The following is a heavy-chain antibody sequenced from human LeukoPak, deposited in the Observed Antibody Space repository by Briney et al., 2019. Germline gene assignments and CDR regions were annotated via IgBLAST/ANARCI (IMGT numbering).Heavy chain of an antibody. V-gene: IGHV4-59*01. CDR1: GGSISSYY. CDR3: ARGIRTYCSSSSSCYIDYYYMDV. Sequence: PSETLSLTCTVSGGSISSYYWSWIRQPSGKGLEWIGYIYYSGSTNYNPSLKSRVTISVDTSKNQFSLKLSSVTAADTAVYYCARGIRTYCSSSSSCYIDYYYMDVWGKGTTVTVSS. D-gene: IGHD2-2*02. CDR2: IYYSGST. J-gene: IGHJ6*03.